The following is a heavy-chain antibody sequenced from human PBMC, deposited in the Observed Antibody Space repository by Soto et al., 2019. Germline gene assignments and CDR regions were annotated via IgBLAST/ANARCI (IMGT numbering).Heavy chain of an antibody. CDR3: ARGATVAGYNDY. CDR2: IWYDGSNK. CDR1: GFTFSSYG. Sequence: GSLRLSCAASGFTFSSYGMHWVRQAPGKGLEWVAVIWYDGSNKYYADSVKGRFTISRDNSKNTLYLQMNSLRAEDTAVYYCARGATVAGYNDYWGQGTLVTVSS. D-gene: IGHD6-19*01. J-gene: IGHJ4*02. V-gene: IGHV3-33*01.